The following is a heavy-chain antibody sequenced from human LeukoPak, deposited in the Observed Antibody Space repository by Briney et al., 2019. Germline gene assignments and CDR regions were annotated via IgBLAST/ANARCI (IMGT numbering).Heavy chain of an antibody. V-gene: IGHV3-53*01. CDR1: GFTVSSNY. D-gene: IGHD1-26*01. Sequence: GGSLRLSCAASGFTVSSNYMSWVRQAPGKGLEWVSVIYSGGSTYYADSVKGRFTISRDNSKNTLYLQMNSLRAEDTAVYYCAKDKVGATSIHYFDYWGQGTLVTVSS. J-gene: IGHJ4*02. CDR2: IYSGGST. CDR3: AKDKVGATSIHYFDY.